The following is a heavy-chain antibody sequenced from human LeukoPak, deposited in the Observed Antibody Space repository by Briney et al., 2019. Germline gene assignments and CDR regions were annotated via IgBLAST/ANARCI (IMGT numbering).Heavy chain of an antibody. V-gene: IGHV3-74*01. J-gene: IGHJ3*02. CDR1: GFTFSSYW. Sequence: PGGSLRLSCAASGFTFSSYWMQWVRQAPGKGLVWLSRIKGDGSGTNYADSVKGRFIISRDNAKNTLSLQMNSLRAEDTAIYYRVRPYDSSGYQWNDAFDIWGQGTMVTVSP. CDR3: VRPYDSSGYQWNDAFDI. D-gene: IGHD3-22*01. CDR2: IKGDGSGT.